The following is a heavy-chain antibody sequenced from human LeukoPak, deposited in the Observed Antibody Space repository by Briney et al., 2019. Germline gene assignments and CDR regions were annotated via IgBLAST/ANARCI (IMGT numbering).Heavy chain of an antibody. CDR1: GGSISSYY. CDR2: IYYSGST. CDR3: AINYDFWSGLMDV. D-gene: IGHD3-3*01. J-gene: IGHJ6*03. V-gene: IGHV4-59*12. Sequence: PSETLSLTCTVSGGSISSYYWSWVRQPPGKGLEWIGYIYYSGSTNYNPSLMSRVTISVDTSKNQFSLKLSSVTAADTAVYYCAINYDFWSGLMDVWGKGTTVTVSS.